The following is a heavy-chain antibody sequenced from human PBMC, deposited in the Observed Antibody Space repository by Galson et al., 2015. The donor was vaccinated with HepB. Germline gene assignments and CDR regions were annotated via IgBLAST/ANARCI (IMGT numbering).Heavy chain of an antibody. V-gene: IGHV1-18*01. D-gene: IGHD2-15*01. CDR2: ISPHSGNT. Sequence: SVKVSCKASYYTFTSYGISWVRQAPGQGLEWVGWISPHSGNTNYAPRLQGRVTMTTDTSTSTAYMELRSLRSDDTAVYYCARFHPLFLWLGYCSGGSCSTFDYWGQGTLVTVSS. CDR1: YYTFTSYG. J-gene: IGHJ4*02. CDR3: ARFHPLFLWLGYCSGGSCSTFDY.